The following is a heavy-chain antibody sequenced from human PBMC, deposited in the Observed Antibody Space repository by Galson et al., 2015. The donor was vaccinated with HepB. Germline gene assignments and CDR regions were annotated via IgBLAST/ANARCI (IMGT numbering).Heavy chain of an antibody. V-gene: IGHV4-61*10. Sequence: ENLSLTCTVPGGSINIGRYYWSWIRQPAGKGLEWIGRIYGSGRSKFNPSLRSRVTMSVDASKNQVSLQLTSVNATDTAVYYCSRGGNPTSGSKRYYYYHMDVWCKGTTVTVAS. CDR1: GGSINIGRYY. J-gene: IGHJ6*03. CDR2: IYGSGRS. CDR3: SRGGNPTSGSKRYYYYHMDV. D-gene: IGHD1-26*01.